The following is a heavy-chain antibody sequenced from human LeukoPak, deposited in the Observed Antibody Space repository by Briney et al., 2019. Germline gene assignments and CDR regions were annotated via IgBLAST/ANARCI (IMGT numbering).Heavy chain of an antibody. Sequence: SETLSLTCAVYGGSFSGYYWGWIRQPPGKGLEWIGSIYHSGSTYYNPSLKSRVTISVDTSKNQFSLKLSSVTAADTAVYYCARVLVWFGELADGNWFDPWGQGTLVTVSS. D-gene: IGHD3-10*01. CDR1: GGSFSGYY. CDR2: IYHSGST. CDR3: ARVLVWFGELADGNWFDP. V-gene: IGHV4-38-2*01. J-gene: IGHJ5*02.